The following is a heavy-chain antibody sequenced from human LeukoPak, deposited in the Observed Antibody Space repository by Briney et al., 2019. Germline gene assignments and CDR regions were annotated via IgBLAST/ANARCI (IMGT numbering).Heavy chain of an antibody. CDR1: GYSISSGYY. D-gene: IGHD3-3*01. Sequence: TSETLSLTCTVSGYSISSGYYWGWIRQPPGKGLEWIGSIYHSGSTYYNPSLKSRVTISVDTSKNQFSLKLSSVTAADTAVYYCARTYYDFWSGYAYYYYYYMDVWGKGTTVTVSS. J-gene: IGHJ6*03. CDR3: ARTYYDFWSGYAYYYYYYMDV. CDR2: IYHSGST. V-gene: IGHV4-38-2*02.